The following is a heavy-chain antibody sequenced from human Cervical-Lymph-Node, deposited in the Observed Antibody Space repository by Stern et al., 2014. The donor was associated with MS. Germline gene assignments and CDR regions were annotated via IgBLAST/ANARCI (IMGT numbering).Heavy chain of an antibody. CDR2: IYPYDSDT. CDR1: GYSFTIYY. Sequence: EVQLVRSGAEVKKPGESLKISCKLSGYSFTIYYIAWVRQMPGKGLEWMVVIYPYDSDTTYSPSFQGQVTISADKSITTAYLQWSSLRASDTAMYYCARHVQGFDYWGQGTLVTVSS. J-gene: IGHJ4*02. CDR3: ARHVQGFDY. V-gene: IGHV5-51*01.